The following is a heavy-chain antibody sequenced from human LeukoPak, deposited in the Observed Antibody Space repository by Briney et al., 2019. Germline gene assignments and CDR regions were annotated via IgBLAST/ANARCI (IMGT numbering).Heavy chain of an antibody. CDR3: ARYSGYDAFDI. D-gene: IGHD3-9*01. CDR1: GYTFTGYY. CDR2: INPNSGGT. J-gene: IGHJ3*02. Sequence: ASVKVSCKASGYTFTGYYIHWVRQAPGQGLEWMGRINPNSGGTNYAQKFQGRVTMARNTSISTAYMELSRLRSDDTAVYYCARYSGYDAFDIWGQGTMVTVSS. V-gene: IGHV1-2*06.